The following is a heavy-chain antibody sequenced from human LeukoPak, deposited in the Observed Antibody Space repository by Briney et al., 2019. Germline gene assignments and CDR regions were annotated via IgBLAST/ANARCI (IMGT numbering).Heavy chain of an antibody. CDR2: INYSGST. D-gene: IGHD6-19*01. CDR1: GCTISSHY. V-gene: IGHV4-59*11. CDR3: SRGFRGSWDY. J-gene: IGHJ4*02. Sequence: SETLSLTCTASGCTISSHYRSWIRQPPGKGLEWIGNINYSGSTNYNPSLKSRVTISVDTTKNQFSLKLSSVTAADTAVYYWSRGFRGSWDYWGQGTLVTVSS.